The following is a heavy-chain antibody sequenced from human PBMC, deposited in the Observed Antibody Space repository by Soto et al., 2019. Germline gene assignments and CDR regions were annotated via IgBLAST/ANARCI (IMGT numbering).Heavy chain of an antibody. Sequence: ASVKVSCKASGYTFTTDDINWVRQAPGQGLEWLGWMDPNSGSTGYAQNFQGRITMTRNISRNTAHMELSSLQSEDTAVYYCARERKFDFWRKGLDVWGQGTTGTVSS. V-gene: IGHV1-8*01. CDR1: GYTFTTDD. CDR2: MDPNSGST. D-gene: IGHD3-3*01. CDR3: ARERKFDFWRKGLDV. J-gene: IGHJ6*02.